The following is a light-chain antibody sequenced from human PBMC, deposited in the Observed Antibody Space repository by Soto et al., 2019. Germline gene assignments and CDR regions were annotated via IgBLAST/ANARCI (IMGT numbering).Light chain of an antibody. V-gene: IGLV1-44*01. CDR1: SSNIGSNA. CDR3: AAWGDSLNTWV. J-gene: IGLJ3*02. Sequence: QSVLTQSPSASGIPGQRVTISCSGSSSNIGSNAVSWYQHFPGTAPKVLIYSDDQRPSGVPDRFSGSKSGTSASLAISGLQADDEADYFCAAWGDSLNTWVFGGGTQLTVL. CDR2: SDD.